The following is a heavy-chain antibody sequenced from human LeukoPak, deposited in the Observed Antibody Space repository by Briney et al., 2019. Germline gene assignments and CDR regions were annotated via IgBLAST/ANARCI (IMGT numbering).Heavy chain of an antibody. CDR3: AKSRRSGWSSFDY. J-gene: IGHJ4*02. Sequence: GGSLRLSCAASGFTFSSHAISWVRQAPGKGLEWVSGISGSGGSTYYADSVKGRLTISRDNSKNTLYLQMNSLTVEDTAVYYCAKSRRSGWSSFDYWGQGTLVTVSS. D-gene: IGHD6-19*01. V-gene: IGHV3-23*01. CDR1: GFTFSSHA. CDR2: ISGSGGST.